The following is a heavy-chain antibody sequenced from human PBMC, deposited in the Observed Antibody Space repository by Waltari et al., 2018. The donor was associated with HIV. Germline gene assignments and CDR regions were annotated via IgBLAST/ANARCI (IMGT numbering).Heavy chain of an antibody. J-gene: IGHJ5*02. D-gene: IGHD6-19*01. CDR3: ARGGALAVTLDP. V-gene: IGHV4-59*11. CDR1: GGSFNSPY. CDR2: IYYTGST. Sequence: QVQLQESGPGLVKPSETLSLTCTVPGGSFNSPYWSWIRQPPGKGRQWIGYIYYTGSTNYIPSLESRVTISVDTSRTQFSLKLSSVTAADTAVYYCARGGALAVTLDPWGQGTLVTVSS.